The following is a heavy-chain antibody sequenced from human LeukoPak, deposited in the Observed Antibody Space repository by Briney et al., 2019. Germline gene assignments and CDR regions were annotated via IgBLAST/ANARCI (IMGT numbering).Heavy chain of an antibody. J-gene: IGHJ4*02. CDR3: ARDQFKYSSSSGIDY. CDR2: ISYDGSNK. V-gene: IGHV3-30-3*01. D-gene: IGHD6-6*01. CDR1: GFTFSSYA. Sequence: GGSLRLSCAASGFTFSSYAMHWFRQAPGKGLEWVAVISYDGSNKYYADSVKGRFTISRDNSKNTLYLQMNSLRAEDTAVYYCARDQFKYSSSSGIDYWGQGTLVTVSS.